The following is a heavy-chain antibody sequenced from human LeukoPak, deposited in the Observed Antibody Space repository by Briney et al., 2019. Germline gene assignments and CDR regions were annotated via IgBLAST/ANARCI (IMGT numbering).Heavy chain of an antibody. J-gene: IGHJ6*02. CDR2: ISAYNGNT. D-gene: IGHD5-18*01. Sequence: GASVKVSCKASGYTFTSYGISWVRQAPGQGLEWMGWISAYNGNTNYAQKLQGRVTMTTDTSTSTAYMELRSLRSDDTAVYYCARDIATGYIYGDYYYYYGMDVWGQGTTVTVSS. CDR3: ARDIATGYIYGDYYYYYGMDV. V-gene: IGHV1-18*01. CDR1: GYTFTSYG.